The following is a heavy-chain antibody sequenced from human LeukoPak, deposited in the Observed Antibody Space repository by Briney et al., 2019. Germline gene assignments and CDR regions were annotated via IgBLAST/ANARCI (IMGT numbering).Heavy chain of an antibody. CDR2: ISGSGGST. Sequence: PGGSLRLSCAVSGFTFTNYYMSWVRQAPGKGLEWVSAISGSGGSTYYADSVKGRFTTSRDNSKNTLYLQMNSLRAEDTAVYYCARVRVVVEPAAIDYFDYWGQGTLVTVSS. D-gene: IGHD2-2*01. CDR3: ARVRVVVEPAAIDYFDY. CDR1: GFTFTNYY. J-gene: IGHJ4*02. V-gene: IGHV3-23*01.